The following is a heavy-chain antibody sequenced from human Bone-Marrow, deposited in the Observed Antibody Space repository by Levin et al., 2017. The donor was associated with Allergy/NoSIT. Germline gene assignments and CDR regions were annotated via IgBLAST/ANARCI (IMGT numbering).Heavy chain of an antibody. Sequence: TSETLSLTCTVSGGSVSSGSYYWSWIRQPPGKGLEWIGYIYYSGSTNYNPSLKSRVTISVDTSKNQFSLKLSSVTAADTAVYYCARDGELSNIWGQGTMVTVSS. CDR3: ARDGELSNI. D-gene: IGHD1-7*01. J-gene: IGHJ3*02. CDR2: IYYSGST. V-gene: IGHV4-61*01. CDR1: GGSVSSGSYY.